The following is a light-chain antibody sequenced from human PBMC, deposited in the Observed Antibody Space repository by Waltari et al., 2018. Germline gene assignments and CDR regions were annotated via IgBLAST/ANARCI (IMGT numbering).Light chain of an antibody. V-gene: IGKV2D-29*01. J-gene: IGKJ1*01. CDR3: MQTIQPRT. Sequence: DIVLTQTPLSLSVTPGQPASISCRSSRTLLYSDGKTYLYWYLQKPGQPPQLLIYEVSNRLSGVPDRFSGSGSGTDFTLKISRVEAGDVGVYCMQTIQPRTFGQGTKVEIK. CDR2: EVS. CDR1: RTLLYSDGKTY.